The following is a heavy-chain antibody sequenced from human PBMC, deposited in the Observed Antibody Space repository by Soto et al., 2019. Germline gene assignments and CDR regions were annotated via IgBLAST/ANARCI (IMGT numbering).Heavy chain of an antibody. J-gene: IGHJ3*02. D-gene: IGHD3-10*01. CDR1: GFTFSSYW. Sequence: EVQLVESGGGLVQPGGSLRLSCAASGFTFSSYWMSWVRQAPGKGLEWVANIKQDGSEKYYVDSVKGRFTISRDNAKNSLYLQMNSLRAEDTAVYYCARGCRVVRDAFDIWGQGTMVTVSS. CDR3: ARGCRVVRDAFDI. CDR2: IKQDGSEK. V-gene: IGHV3-7*04.